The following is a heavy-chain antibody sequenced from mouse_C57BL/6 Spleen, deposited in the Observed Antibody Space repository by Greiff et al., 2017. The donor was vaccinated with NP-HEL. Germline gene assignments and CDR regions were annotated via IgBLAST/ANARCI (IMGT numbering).Heavy chain of an antibody. V-gene: IGHV5-9-1*02. J-gene: IGHJ3*01. CDR1: GFTFSSYA. CDR3: TRDGDYDGFAY. Sequence: EVKLVESGAGLVKPGGSLKLSCAASGFTFSSYAMSWVRQTPEKRLEWVAYISSGGDYIYYADTVKGRFTISRDNARNTLYLQMSSLKSEDTAMYYCTRDGDYDGFAYWGQGTLVTVSA. D-gene: IGHD2-4*01. CDR2: ISSGGDYI.